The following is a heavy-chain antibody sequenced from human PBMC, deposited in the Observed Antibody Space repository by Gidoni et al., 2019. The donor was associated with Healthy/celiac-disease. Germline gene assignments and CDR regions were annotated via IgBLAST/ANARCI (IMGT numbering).Heavy chain of an antibody. J-gene: IGHJ6*03. CDR1: GGSISSGSYY. CDR2: IYTSGST. V-gene: IGHV4-61*02. CDR3: ARGIQAKGGYYDFWSGYYSGNPTQRYYMDV. Sequence: QVQLQESGPGLVKPSQTLSLTCTVSGGSISSGSYYWSWIRQPAGKGLEWIGRIYTSGSTNYNPSLKSRVTISVDTSKNQFSLKLSSVTAADTAVYYCARGIQAKGGYYDFWSGYYSGNPTQRYYMDVWGKGTTVTVSS. D-gene: IGHD3-3*01.